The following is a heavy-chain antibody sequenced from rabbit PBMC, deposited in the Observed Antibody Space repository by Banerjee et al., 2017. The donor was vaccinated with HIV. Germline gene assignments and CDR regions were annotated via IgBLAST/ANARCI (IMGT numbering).Heavy chain of an antibody. CDR2: INAVTGKA. Sequence: QEQLVESGGGLVQPEGSLTLTCKASGFDFSNKAVMCWVRQAPGKGLEWIACINAVTGKAVYASWAKGRFTFSKTSSTTVTLQMTSLTAADTATYFCARGVYDDYDTYYFDLWGQGTLVTVS. J-gene: IGHJ4*01. V-gene: IGHV1S45*01. D-gene: IGHD2-1*01. CDR3: ARGVYDDYDTYYFDL. CDR1: GFDFSNKAV.